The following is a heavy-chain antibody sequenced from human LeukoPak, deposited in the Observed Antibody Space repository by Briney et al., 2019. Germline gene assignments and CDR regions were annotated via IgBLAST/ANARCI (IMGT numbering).Heavy chain of an antibody. D-gene: IGHD6-19*01. CDR1: GGSISSSSYY. CDR3: ARFGLGKHIEVAGIPFDI. CDR2: LYYSGST. V-gene: IGHV4-39*01. Sequence: PSETLSFTCTVSGGSISSSSYYWGWIRQPPGKGLEWIGSLYYSGSTYYNPSLKSRVTISVDTSKNQFSLKLSSVTAADTAVYYCARFGLGKHIEVAGIPFDIWGQGTMVTVSS. J-gene: IGHJ3*02.